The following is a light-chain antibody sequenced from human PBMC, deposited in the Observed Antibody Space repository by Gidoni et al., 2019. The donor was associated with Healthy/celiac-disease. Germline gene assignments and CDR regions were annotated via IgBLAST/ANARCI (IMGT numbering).Light chain of an antibody. Sequence: DIQMTQSPSPLSASVGDRVTLTCQASQGISNYLNWYQQKPGKAPKLLIYDASNLETGVPSRFSGSGSGTDFTFTISSLQPEDIATYYCQQYDNLLLLTFGGGTKVEIK. CDR2: DAS. J-gene: IGKJ4*01. V-gene: IGKV1-33*01. CDR3: QQYDNLLLLT. CDR1: QGISNY.